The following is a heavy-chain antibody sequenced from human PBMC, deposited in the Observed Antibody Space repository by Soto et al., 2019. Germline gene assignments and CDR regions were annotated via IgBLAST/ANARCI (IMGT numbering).Heavy chain of an antibody. Sequence: QVQLQESDPGLVKPSGTLSLTCAVSGGSISSRNWWSWVRQPPGKGLEWIGEIYHSGSANYNPSLKSRVTISVDMSKNQFSLKLSSVTAADTAVYYCARVAAAGTYFDYWGQGTLVTVSS. CDR3: ARVAAAGTYFDY. D-gene: IGHD6-13*01. J-gene: IGHJ4*02. CDR1: GGSISSRNW. V-gene: IGHV4-4*02. CDR2: IYHSGSA.